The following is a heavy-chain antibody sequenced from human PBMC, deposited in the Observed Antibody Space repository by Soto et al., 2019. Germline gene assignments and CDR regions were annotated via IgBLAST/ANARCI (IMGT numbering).Heavy chain of an antibody. V-gene: IGHV4-34*01. CDR3: ARARKAAYITGGFDS. J-gene: IGHJ4*02. CDR1: GGSFSGYY. D-gene: IGHD3-3*01. Sequence: SETLSLTCAVYGGSFSGYYWSWIRQPPGKGLEWIGEINHSGSTNYNPSLKSRVTISIDTSKNQFSLKVTSLTAADTAVYYCARARKAAYITGGFDSWGQGTLVTV. CDR2: INHSGST.